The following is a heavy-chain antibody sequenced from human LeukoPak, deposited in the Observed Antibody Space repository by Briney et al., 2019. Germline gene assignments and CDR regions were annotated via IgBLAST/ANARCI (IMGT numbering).Heavy chain of an antibody. CDR1: VFTFSIYS. Sequence: GQSLRLSCAASVFTFSIYSMTWVRQAPGRGLEWVSSISSRRIYYADSVKSRFTISRDNAKNSLYLQMNSLRAEDTAVYYCARAGGEYNWNYIDYWGQGTRVTGSP. CDR2: ISSRRI. V-gene: IGHV3-21*01. CDR3: ARAGGEYNWNYIDY. J-gene: IGHJ4*02. D-gene: IGHD1-20*01.